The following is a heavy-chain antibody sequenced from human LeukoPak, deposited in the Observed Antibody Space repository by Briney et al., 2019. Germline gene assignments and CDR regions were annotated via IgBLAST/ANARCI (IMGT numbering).Heavy chain of an antibody. J-gene: IGHJ4*02. D-gene: IGHD6-13*01. V-gene: IGHV3-23*01. Sequence: GGSLRLSCAASGFTFSSYAMSWVRQAPGKGLEWVSAISGSGGSTYCADSVKGRFTISRDNSKNTLYLQMNSLRAEDTAVYYCAKDLGIAAAGTGQYFDYWGQGTLVTVSS. CDR3: AKDLGIAAAGTGQYFDY. CDR2: ISGSGGST. CDR1: GFTFSSYA.